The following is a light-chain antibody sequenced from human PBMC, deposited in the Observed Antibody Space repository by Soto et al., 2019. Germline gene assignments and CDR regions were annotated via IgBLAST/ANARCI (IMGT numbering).Light chain of an antibody. CDR2: GAS. V-gene: IGKV3-20*01. Sequence: EIVLTQSPGTLSLSPGERATLSCRASQSVSSSYLAWYQQKPGQAPSLLIDGASSRATGIPDRISGSGSGTDFALTISRLEPEDFAVDYCQEYGSSPKSLTFGGGTKVEIK. CDR1: QSVSSSY. CDR3: QEYGSSPKSLT. J-gene: IGKJ4*01.